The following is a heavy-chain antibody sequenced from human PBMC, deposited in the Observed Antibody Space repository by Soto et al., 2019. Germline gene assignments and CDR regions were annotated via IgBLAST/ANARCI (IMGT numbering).Heavy chain of an antibody. CDR2: IYYSGST. Sequence: SETLSLTCTVSGGSISSGGYYWSWIRQHPGKGLEWIGYIYYSGSTYYNPSLTSRVAISVDKSNNQFSLILTSVTAADTAVYYCARHITVAGTFLDYWGQGTLVTVSS. J-gene: IGHJ4*02. CDR3: ARHITVAGTFLDY. D-gene: IGHD6-19*01. CDR1: GGSISSGGYY. V-gene: IGHV4-31*09.